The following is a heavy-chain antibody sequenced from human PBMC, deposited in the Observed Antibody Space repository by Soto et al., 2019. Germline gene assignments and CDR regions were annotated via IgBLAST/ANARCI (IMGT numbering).Heavy chain of an antibody. J-gene: IGHJ4*02. Sequence: ASLKVSCSTSGNTFSAYYVHCARRAPERRCRWLGWYNPKKEITTFLEFFKGRSTKTRVTSTNRVHVELNGLTPDDSAVYYGMRGGCGDSPIDCWGQGAQVTVSS. V-gene: IGHV1-2*02. CDR1: GNTFSAYY. CDR2: YNPKKEIT. CDR3: MRGGCGDSPIDC. D-gene: IGHD2-21*01.